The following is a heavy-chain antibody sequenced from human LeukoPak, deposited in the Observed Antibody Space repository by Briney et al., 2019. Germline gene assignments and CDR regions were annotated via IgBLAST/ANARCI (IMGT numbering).Heavy chain of an antibody. CDR3: AREERPKLSFDH. V-gene: IGHV4-61*02. CDR1: GGSISSGSYY. Sequence: ASQTLSLTCTVSGGSISSGSYYWSWIRQPAGKGLEWIGRIYTSGSTNYNPSLKSRVTISVDTSKNQFSLKLSSVTAADTAVYYCAREERPKLSFDHWGQGTLVTVSS. CDR2: IYTSGST. J-gene: IGHJ5*02. D-gene: IGHD1-1*01.